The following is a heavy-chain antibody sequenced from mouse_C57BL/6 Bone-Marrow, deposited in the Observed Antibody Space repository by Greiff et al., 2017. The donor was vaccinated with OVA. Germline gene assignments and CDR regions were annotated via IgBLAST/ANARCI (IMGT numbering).Heavy chain of an antibody. CDR1: GYSITSGYD. J-gene: IGHJ4*01. D-gene: IGHD1-1*01. CDR3: ASSTVVAFPYAMDY. Sequence: VQLQQSGPGMVKPSQSLSLTCTVTGYSITSGYDWHWIRHFPGNKLEWMGYISYSGSTNYNPSLKSRISITHDTSKNHFFLKLNSVTTEDTATYYCASSTVVAFPYAMDYWGQGTSVTVSS. CDR2: ISYSGST. V-gene: IGHV3-1*01.